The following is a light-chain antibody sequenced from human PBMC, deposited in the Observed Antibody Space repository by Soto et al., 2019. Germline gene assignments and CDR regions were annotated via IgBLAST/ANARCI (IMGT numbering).Light chain of an antibody. V-gene: IGLV2-14*01. CDR2: GVS. J-gene: IGLJ2*01. CDR1: SSDVGGYNY. Sequence: QSVLTQPASVSGSPGQSITISCTGTSSDVGGYNYVSWYQQHPGKAPKLMIYGVSNRPSGVSNRFSGSKSANTSSLTISGLQAEDEADYYCSSYTSSTTPVVFGGETKLTVL. CDR3: SSYTSSTTPVV.